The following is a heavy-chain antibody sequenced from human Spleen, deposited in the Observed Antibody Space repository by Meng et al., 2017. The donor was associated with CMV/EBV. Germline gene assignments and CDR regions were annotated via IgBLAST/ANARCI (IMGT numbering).Heavy chain of an antibody. J-gene: IGHJ4*02. D-gene: IGHD4-23*01. V-gene: IGHV3-30*02. CDR3: AKGMTTVVTYLDY. Sequence: SCAASGFTFSSYGMHWVRQAPGKGLEWVAFIRYDGSNKYYADSVKGRFTISRDNSKNTLYLQMNSLRAEDTAVYYCAKGMTTVVTYLDYWGQGALVTVSS. CDR1: GFTFSSYG. CDR2: IRYDGSNK.